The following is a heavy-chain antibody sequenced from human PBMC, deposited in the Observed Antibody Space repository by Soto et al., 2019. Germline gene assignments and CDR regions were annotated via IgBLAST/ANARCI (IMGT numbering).Heavy chain of an antibody. CDR1: GGSVNTYS. Sequence: QVQLQESGPGLLKPSETLSLTCTVSGGSVNTYSWGWIRQPPGKELEWVGYISYSGSTNYNPSLKSRVTISRVTSKNQFSLHLVSVTAADTAVYYCARASYYSYMDVWGKGTTVTVSS. J-gene: IGHJ6*03. CDR2: ISYSGST. V-gene: IGHV4-59*02. CDR3: ARASYYSYMDV.